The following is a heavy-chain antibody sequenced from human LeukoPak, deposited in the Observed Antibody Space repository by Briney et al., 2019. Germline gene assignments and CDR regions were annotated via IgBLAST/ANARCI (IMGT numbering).Heavy chain of an antibody. D-gene: IGHD3-22*01. CDR1: GFTFSSYS. Sequence: GGSLRLSCAASGFTFSSYSMNWVRQAPGKGLEWVSSISSSSSYIYYADSVKGRFTISRDNAKNSLYLQMNSLRAEDTAVYYCAKSYYDSSGYYYVAYFDYWGQGTLVTVSS. CDR2: ISSSSSYI. CDR3: AKSYYDSSGYYYVAYFDY. J-gene: IGHJ4*02. V-gene: IGHV3-21*01.